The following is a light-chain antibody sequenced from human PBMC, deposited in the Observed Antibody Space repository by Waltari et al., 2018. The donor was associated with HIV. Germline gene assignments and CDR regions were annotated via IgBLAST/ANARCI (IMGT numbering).Light chain of an antibody. CDR1: VLAKNY. CDR3: YSAADNMGV. Sequence: SYELTQPSSMSVSPGQTARNTCSGDVLAKNYARWFQQKPGQAPVLLIYKDNERPSGIPERFSGSSSGTTVTLTISGAQVDDEADYYCYSAADNMGVFGGGTKLTVL. J-gene: IGLJ3*02. V-gene: IGLV3-27*01. CDR2: KDN.